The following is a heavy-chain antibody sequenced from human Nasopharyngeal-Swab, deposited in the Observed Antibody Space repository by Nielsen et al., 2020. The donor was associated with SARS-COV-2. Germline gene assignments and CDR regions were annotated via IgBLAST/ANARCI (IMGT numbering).Heavy chain of an antibody. J-gene: IGHJ3*02. CDR1: GGSISSGDYY. D-gene: IGHD1-26*01. Sequence: LRLSCTVSGGSISSGDYYWSWIRQPPGKGLEWIEYIYYSGSTYYNPSLKSRVTISVDTSKNQFSLKLSSVTAADTAVYYCAREGAGATGAFDIWGQGTMVTVSS. V-gene: IGHV4-30-4*01. CDR2: IYYSGST. CDR3: AREGAGATGAFDI.